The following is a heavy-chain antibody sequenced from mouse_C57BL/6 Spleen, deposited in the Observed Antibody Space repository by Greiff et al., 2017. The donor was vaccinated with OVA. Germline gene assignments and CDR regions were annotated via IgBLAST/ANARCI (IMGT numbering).Heavy chain of an antibody. D-gene: IGHD1-1*01. CDR2: IRSKSNNYAT. CDR3: VRQGDYGSSFDD. Sequence: EVKLMESGGGLVQPKGSLKLSCAASGFSFNTYAMNWVRQAPGKGLEWVARIRSKSNNYATYYADSVKDRFTISRDDSESMHYLQMNSRKTEDEAVYYCVRQGDYGSSFDDWGQGTTLTVSS. V-gene: IGHV10-1*01. CDR1: GFSFNTYA. J-gene: IGHJ2*01.